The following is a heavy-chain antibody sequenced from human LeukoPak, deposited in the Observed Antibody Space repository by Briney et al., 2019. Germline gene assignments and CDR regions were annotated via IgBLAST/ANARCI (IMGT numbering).Heavy chain of an antibody. CDR1: GYTFTSYG. Sequence: ASVKVSCKASGYTFTSYGISWVRQAPGQGLEWMGWISAYNGNTNYPQKLQGRVTMTTDTSTTTAYMELRSLRSDDTAVYYCARDSGYCSGGSCPLGMDVWGQGTPVTVSS. V-gene: IGHV1-18*01. CDR3: ARDSGYCSGGSCPLGMDV. D-gene: IGHD2-15*01. J-gene: IGHJ6*02. CDR2: ISAYNGNT.